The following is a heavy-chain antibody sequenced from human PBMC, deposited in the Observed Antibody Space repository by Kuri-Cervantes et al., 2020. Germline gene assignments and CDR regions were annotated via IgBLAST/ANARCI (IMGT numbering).Heavy chain of an antibody. CDR3: ATGLGYYDFWSGSTPLDDY. V-gene: IGHV1-8*01. CDR1: GYTFTSYD. J-gene: IGHJ4*02. Sequence: ASVKVSCKASGYTFTSYDINWVRQATGQGLEWMGWMNPNSGDTGYAQKFQGRVTMTEDTSTDTAYMELSSLRSEDTAVYYCATGLGYYDFWSGSTPLDDYWGQGTLVTVSS. CDR2: MNPNSGDT. D-gene: IGHD3-3*01.